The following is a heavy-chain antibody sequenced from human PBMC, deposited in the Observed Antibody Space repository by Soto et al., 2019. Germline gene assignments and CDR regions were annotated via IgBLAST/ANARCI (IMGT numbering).Heavy chain of an antibody. J-gene: IGHJ4*02. D-gene: IGHD3-10*01. CDR2: INPILSMS. V-gene: IGHV1-69*02. Sequence: QVQLVQSGAEVKRPGSSVKVSCKASGDTFTFYSINWVRQAPGLGLEWMGRINPILSMSNYAQRFQGRVTMTADKSTSTGYMELSRLRSEDTAIYYCASSYGSGYRAFDYWGQGALVTVSS. CDR3: ASSYGSGYRAFDY. CDR1: GDTFTFYS.